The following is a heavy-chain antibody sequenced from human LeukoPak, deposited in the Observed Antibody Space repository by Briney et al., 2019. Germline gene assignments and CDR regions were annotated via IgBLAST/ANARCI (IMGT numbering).Heavy chain of an antibody. CDR2: ITGSGGNT. CDR3: AKWGDYDVLTGYYVSNY. J-gene: IGHJ4*02. CDR1: GFTFSNYA. V-gene: IGHV3-23*01. D-gene: IGHD3-9*01. Sequence: GASLRLSCATSGFTFSNYAMSWVRQAPGKGLEWVSAITGSGGNTYYADSVKGRFTISRDNSKNTVFLQMNSLRAEDTAVYYCAKWGDYDVLTGYYVSNYWGQGTLVTVSS.